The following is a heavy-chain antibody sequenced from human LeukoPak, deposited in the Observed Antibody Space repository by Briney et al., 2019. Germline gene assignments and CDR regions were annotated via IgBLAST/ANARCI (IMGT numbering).Heavy chain of an antibody. CDR2: ISPSGGST. J-gene: IGHJ6*03. CDR1: GYTFTSNY. Sequence: ASVKVSCQAFGYTFTSNYMHWVRQAPGQGPEWMGVISPSGGSTTYAQKFQGRVTLTRDMSTSTDYLELSSLRSEDTAVYYCARVGGSYYYYYCMDVWGKGTTVTISS. D-gene: IGHD1-26*01. V-gene: IGHV1-46*01. CDR3: ARVGGSYYYYYCMDV.